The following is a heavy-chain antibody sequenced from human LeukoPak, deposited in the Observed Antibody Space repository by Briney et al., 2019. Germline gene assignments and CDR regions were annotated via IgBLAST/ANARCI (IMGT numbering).Heavy chain of an antibody. D-gene: IGHD2-15*01. CDR3: AKPQHIVVVGDAFDI. V-gene: IGHV1-24*01. CDR1: GHTLTKLS. Sequence: ASVKVSCKVSGHTLTKLSIQWVRQPPGKGLEWMGGFDPEDGEAIYAQNFQGRVTMTEDTSTDTAYMELRSLRSDDTAVYYCAKPQHIVVVGDAFDIWGQGTMVTVSS. CDR2: FDPEDGEA. J-gene: IGHJ3*02.